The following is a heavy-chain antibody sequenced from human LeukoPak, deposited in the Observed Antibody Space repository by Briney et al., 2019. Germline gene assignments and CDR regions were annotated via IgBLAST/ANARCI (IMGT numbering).Heavy chain of an antibody. Sequence: PGGSLRLSCAASGFTFDDYGMSWVRQAPGKGLEWVSGINWNGGSTGYADSVKGRFTISRDNAKNSLYLQMNSLRAEDTALYYCARQREERSGSGYYYFDYWGQGTLVTVSS. D-gene: IGHD3-22*01. CDR2: INWNGGST. V-gene: IGHV3-20*04. CDR3: ARQREERSGSGYYYFDY. CDR1: GFTFDDYG. J-gene: IGHJ4*02.